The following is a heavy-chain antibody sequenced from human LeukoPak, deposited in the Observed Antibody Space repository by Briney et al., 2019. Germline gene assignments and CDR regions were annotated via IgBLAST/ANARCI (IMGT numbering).Heavy chain of an antibody. D-gene: IGHD2-15*01. Sequence: GESLKISCKGSGYSFTSYWIGWVRQAPGQGLEWMGWISPYNGNTNYAQKLQGRVTMTTDTSTSTAYMELRSLRSDDTAVYYCARDRAVVVAATDYWGQGTLVTVSS. V-gene: IGHV1-18*04. CDR2: ISPYNGNT. CDR3: ARDRAVVVAATDY. J-gene: IGHJ4*02. CDR1: GYSFTSYW.